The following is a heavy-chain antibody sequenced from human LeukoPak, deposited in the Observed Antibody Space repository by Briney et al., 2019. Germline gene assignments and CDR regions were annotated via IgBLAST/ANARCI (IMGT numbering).Heavy chain of an antibody. CDR2: INKDGSDE. D-gene: IGHD5-18*01. CDR3: VRDRGYTSYDY. V-gene: IGHV3-7*01. J-gene: IGHJ4*02. Sequence: LXWVAGINKDGSDEYYVDFVKGRFTISRDNAKNSLYLQMNSLRVDDTAVYYCVRDRGYTSYDYWGQGTLVTVSS.